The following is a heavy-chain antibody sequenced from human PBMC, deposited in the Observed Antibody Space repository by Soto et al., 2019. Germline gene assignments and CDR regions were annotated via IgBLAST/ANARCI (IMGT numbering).Heavy chain of an antibody. Sequence: GGSLRLSCAASGFTFSSYWMSWVHQAPGKGLEWVANIKQDGSEKYYVDSVKGRFTISRDNAKNSLYLQMNSLRAEDTAVYYCARDPRYCSSTSCYFNEDWDYFDYWGQGTLVTVSS. D-gene: IGHD2-2*01. CDR3: ARDPRYCSSTSCYFNEDWDYFDY. J-gene: IGHJ4*02. V-gene: IGHV3-7*01. CDR2: IKQDGSEK. CDR1: GFTFSSYW.